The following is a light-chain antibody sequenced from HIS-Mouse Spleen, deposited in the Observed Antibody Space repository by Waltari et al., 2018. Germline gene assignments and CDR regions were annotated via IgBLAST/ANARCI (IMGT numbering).Light chain of an antibody. CDR2: GNS. Sequence: QRVTISCTGSSSNIGAGYDVHWYQQLPGTAPKLLIYGNSNRPSGVPDRFSGSKSGTSASLAIIGLQAEDEADYYCQSYDSSLSGSWVFGGGTKLTVL. J-gene: IGLJ3*02. V-gene: IGLV1-40*01. CDR1: SSNIGAGYD. CDR3: QSYDSSLSGSWV.